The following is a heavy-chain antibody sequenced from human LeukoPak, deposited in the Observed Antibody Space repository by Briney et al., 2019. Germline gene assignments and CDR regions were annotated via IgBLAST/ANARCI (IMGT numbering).Heavy chain of an antibody. CDR1: GFTFDDYT. CDR3: ARAGAAGIYSYYYYYMDV. D-gene: IGHD6-13*01. Sequence: GGSLRLSCAASGFTFDDYTMHWVRQAPGKGLEYVSAISSNGGSTYYANSVKGRFTISRDNSKNTLYLQMGSLRAEDMAVYYCARAGAAGIYSYYYYYMDVWGKGTTVTVSS. CDR2: ISSNGGST. J-gene: IGHJ6*03. V-gene: IGHV3-64*01.